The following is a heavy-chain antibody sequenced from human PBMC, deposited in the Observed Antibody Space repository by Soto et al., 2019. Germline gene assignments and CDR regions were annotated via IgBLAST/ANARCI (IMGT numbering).Heavy chain of an antibody. Sequence: QVQLVQSGAEVKKPGSSVKVSCKASGGTFSGYAISWVRQAPGQGLEWMGGIISIFGTADYAQKFQGRVTITADESTSTASMELSSLRSEDTAVYYCASHSGSSPEGRYYYGMDVWGQGTTVTVSS. CDR3: ASHSGSSPEGRYYYGMDV. CDR2: IISIFGTA. D-gene: IGHD1-26*01. J-gene: IGHJ6*02. V-gene: IGHV1-69*12. CDR1: GGTFSGYA.